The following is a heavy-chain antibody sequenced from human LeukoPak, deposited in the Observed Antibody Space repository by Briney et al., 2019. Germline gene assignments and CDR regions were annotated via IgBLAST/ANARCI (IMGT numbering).Heavy chain of an antibody. D-gene: IGHD6-13*01. CDR1: GGYINSYY. V-gene: IGHV4-59*01. CDR3: ARFLGQLVLNWFDP. J-gene: IGHJ5*02. Sequence: KSSETLSLTCAVSGGYINSYYWTWIRQPPGKGLEWIGYIFYSGRTNSHPSLKSRVSMSIDTSKNQFSLNLSSVTAADTAVYYCARFLGQLVLNWFDPWGQGTLVTVSS. CDR2: IFYSGRT.